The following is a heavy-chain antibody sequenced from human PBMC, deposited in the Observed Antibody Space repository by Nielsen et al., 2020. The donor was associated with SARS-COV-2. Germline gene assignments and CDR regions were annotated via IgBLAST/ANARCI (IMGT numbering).Heavy chain of an antibody. V-gene: IGHV1-18*04. Sequence: ASVKVSCKASGYTFTSYGISWVRQAPGQGLEWMGWISAYNGNTNYAQKLQGRVAMTTDTSTSTAYMELRSLRSDDTAVYYCARDGITMVRGVIQYYYYYYMDVWGKGTTVTVSS. J-gene: IGHJ6*03. CDR1: GYTFTSYG. D-gene: IGHD3-10*01. CDR3: ARDGITMVRGVIQYYYYYYMDV. CDR2: ISAYNGNT.